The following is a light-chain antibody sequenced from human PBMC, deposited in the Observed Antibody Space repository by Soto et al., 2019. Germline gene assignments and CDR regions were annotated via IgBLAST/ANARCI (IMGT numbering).Light chain of an antibody. V-gene: IGLV2-11*01. J-gene: IGLJ3*02. CDR2: DVT. Sequence: QSALTQPRSVSGSPGQSVTISYTGTSSDVGGYDFVSWYQQHPGKAPKLMIYDVTKRPSGVPDRFSGSKSGNSASLTISGLQGEDEADYYCCSYAGSYTLGVFGGGTKVTVL. CDR3: CSYAGSYTLGV. CDR1: SSDVGGYDF.